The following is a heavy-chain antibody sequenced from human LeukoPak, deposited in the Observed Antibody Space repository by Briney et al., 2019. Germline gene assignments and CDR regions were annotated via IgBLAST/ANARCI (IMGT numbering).Heavy chain of an antibody. CDR1: GFTFSSYE. D-gene: IGHD1-26*01. CDR3: ARASGSFMGMDV. J-gene: IGHJ6*03. CDR2: ISSSGSTI. Sequence: QPGGSLRLSCAASGFTFSSYEMNWVPQAPGKGLEWVSYISSSGSTIYYADSVKGRFTISRDNAKNSLYLQMNSLRAEDTAVYYCARASGSFMGMDVWGKGTTVTVSS. V-gene: IGHV3-48*03.